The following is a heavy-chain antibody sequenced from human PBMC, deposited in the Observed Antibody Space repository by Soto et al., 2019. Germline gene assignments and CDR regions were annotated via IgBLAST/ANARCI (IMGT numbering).Heavy chain of an antibody. J-gene: IGHJ4*02. CDR2: ISPYYGNT. V-gene: IGHV1-18*01. CDR3: ARALTAAGRAVASY. D-gene: IGHD6-13*01. Sequence: QLVQSGAEVKTPGASVKVSCKASGYTFINYGITWVRQAPGQGLEWMGWISPYYGNTNYAQRLQGRVTLTTDTSTTTAYMELGSLRSDDTAVYYCARALTAAGRAVASYWRQGTLVTVSS. CDR1: GYTFINYG.